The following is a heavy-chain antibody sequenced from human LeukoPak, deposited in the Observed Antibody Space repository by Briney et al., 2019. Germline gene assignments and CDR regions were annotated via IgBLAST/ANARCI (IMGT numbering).Heavy chain of an antibody. CDR3: ARIVLTVVVAAIHRNLGY. V-gene: IGHV1-18*01. J-gene: IGHJ4*02. CDR2: ISAYNGDT. CDR1: GYTFTDYG. D-gene: IGHD2-2*02. Sequence: GASVKVSCKASGYTFTDYGFSWVRQAPGQGLEWMGWISAYNGDTNYAQKLQGRVTMTTDTSTSTAYMELRSLRSDDTAMYYCARIVLTVVVAAIHRNLGYWGQGTLVTVSS.